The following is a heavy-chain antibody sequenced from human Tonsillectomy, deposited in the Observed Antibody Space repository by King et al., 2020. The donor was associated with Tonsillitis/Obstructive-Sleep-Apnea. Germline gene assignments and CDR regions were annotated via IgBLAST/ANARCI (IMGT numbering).Heavy chain of an antibody. CDR3: SRDQMTYNGYDLLNWHFDL. V-gene: IGHV1-2*06. CDR1: GYTFTDYY. J-gene: IGHJ2*01. D-gene: IGHD5-12*01. Sequence: LVQSGAEVKKPGASVKVSCKASGYTFTDYYLHWLRQAPGQGLEWIGRINPNSGATNYAQKFQGRVTMTRDTSISTAYMEVSRLRSDDAAVYFCSRDQMTYNGYDLLNWHFDLWGRGTLVTVSS. CDR2: INPNSGAT.